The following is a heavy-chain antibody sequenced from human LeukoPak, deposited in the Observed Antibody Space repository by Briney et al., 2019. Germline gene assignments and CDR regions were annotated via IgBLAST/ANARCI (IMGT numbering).Heavy chain of an antibody. CDR2: ISDTGGRT. Sequence: PGGSLRLSCAASGFTFSDSAVSWVRHSPGEGLKWVSSISDTGGRTYYADSVKGRFTITRDNSRNTVNLQMNSLRAGDTARYYCAKGGQDFDFWSFDLWGQGILVIVSS. V-gene: IGHV3-23*01. CDR1: GFTFSDSA. D-gene: IGHD3-3*01. CDR3: AKGGQDFDFWSFDL. J-gene: IGHJ5*02.